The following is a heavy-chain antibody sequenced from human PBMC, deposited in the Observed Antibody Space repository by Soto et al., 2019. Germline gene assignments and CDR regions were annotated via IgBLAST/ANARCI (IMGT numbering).Heavy chain of an antibody. CDR1: GFSLTKSGEG. J-gene: IGHJ3*02. V-gene: IGHV2-5*01. D-gene: IGHD3-3*01. CDR2: IFWNNDV. Sequence: QITLKESGPTLVKPTQTLTLTCSLSGFSLTKSGEGVAWIRQPPGKPLEWLALIFWNNDVRYSPSLKSRLSITKDTSKSQVVLKMTNMDPVDTGTYYCAHRFAVVDDFDIWGQGTMVTVSS. CDR3: AHRFAVVDDFDI.